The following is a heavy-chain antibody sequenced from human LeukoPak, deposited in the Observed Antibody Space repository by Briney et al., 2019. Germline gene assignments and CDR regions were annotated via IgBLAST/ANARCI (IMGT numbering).Heavy chain of an antibody. J-gene: IGHJ4*01. CDR3: ARDKDYDFWSGYYTTFDY. CDR1: GYTFTSYG. V-gene: IGHV1-3*01. D-gene: IGHD3-3*01. Sequence: ASVKVSCKASGYTFTSYGISWVRQAPGQGLEWMGWINAGNGNTKYSQKFQGRVTITRDTSASTAYMELSSLRSEDTAVYYCARDKDYDFWSGYYTTFDYWGQEPWSPSPQ. CDR2: INAGNGNT.